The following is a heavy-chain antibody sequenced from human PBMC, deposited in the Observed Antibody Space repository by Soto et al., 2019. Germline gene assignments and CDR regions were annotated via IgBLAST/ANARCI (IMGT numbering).Heavy chain of an antibody. CDR2: IYYSGST. CDR3: ARGSSVAGYYYYGMDV. J-gene: IGHJ6*02. Sequence: PSETLSLTCTVSGGSISSSSYYWGWIRQPPGKGLEWIGSIYYSGSTYYNPSLKSRVTISVDTSKNQFSLKLSSVTAADTAVYYCARGSSVAGYYYYGMDVWGQGTTVTVSS. V-gene: IGHV4-39*01. CDR1: GGSISSSSYY. D-gene: IGHD6-19*01.